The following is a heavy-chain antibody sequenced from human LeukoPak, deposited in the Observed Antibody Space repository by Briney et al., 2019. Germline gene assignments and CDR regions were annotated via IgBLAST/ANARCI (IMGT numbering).Heavy chain of an antibody. CDR3: ADPPNADY. D-gene: IGHD4/OR15-4a*01. J-gene: IGHJ4*02. CDR1: GFTFSNYA. CDR2: IGGSDGRT. V-gene: IGHV3-23*01. Sequence: PGGSLRLSCAASGFTFSNYAMSWVRQAPGKGLEWVSSIGGSDGRTYYAESVQGRFTISRDNSEKTLYLQMNSLRVEDTAVYFCADPPNADYWGQGTLVTVSS.